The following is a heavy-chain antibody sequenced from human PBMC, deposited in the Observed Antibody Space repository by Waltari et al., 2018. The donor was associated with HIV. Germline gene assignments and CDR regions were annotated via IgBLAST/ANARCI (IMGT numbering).Heavy chain of an antibody. J-gene: IGHJ6*02. CDR1: AYTFTGYG. CDR3: ARVATTETSQFYGMDV. V-gene: IGHV1-18*01. Sequence: VQLVQSGPEVKKPGASVKVSCKASAYTFTGYGIIWVRQAPGQGLEWMGWVNTYNGNTNDAQKFQGRVPMTTDPSTSTAYMELRSLRSDDTAIYFCARVATTETSQFYGMDVWGQGTTVTVSS. CDR2: VNTYNGNT. D-gene: IGHD2-2*01.